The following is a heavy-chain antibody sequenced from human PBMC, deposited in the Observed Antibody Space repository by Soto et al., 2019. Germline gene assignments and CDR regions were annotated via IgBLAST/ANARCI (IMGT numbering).Heavy chain of an antibody. CDR3: ARFGCSGGSCYPIDY. Sequence: QVQLVQSGAEVKKPGSSVKVSCKASGGTFSSYAISWVRQAPGQGLEWMGGIIPIFGTANYAQKFQGRVTITADESTSTAYMELGSVRSEDSGVYYCARFGCSGGSCYPIDYWGQGTLVTVSS. V-gene: IGHV1-69*12. CDR2: IIPIFGTA. CDR1: GGTFSSYA. D-gene: IGHD2-15*01. J-gene: IGHJ4*02.